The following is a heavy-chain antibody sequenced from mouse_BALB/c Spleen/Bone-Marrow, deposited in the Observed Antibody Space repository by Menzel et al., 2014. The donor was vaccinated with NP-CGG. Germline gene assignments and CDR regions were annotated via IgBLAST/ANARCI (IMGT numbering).Heavy chain of an antibody. J-gene: IGHJ2*01. CDR2: INPSNGGT. V-gene: IGHV1S81*02. Sequence: VQVVESGAELVRPGVSVKLSCKASGYTFTSYWMHWIKERPEQGLERIGEINPSNGGTNYNEKFKSKATLTVDKSSSTAYMQLSSLTSEDSAVYYCARSEDGYYVDYFDYWGQGTTLTVSS. CDR1: GYTFTSYW. D-gene: IGHD2-3*01. CDR3: ARSEDGYYVDYFDY.